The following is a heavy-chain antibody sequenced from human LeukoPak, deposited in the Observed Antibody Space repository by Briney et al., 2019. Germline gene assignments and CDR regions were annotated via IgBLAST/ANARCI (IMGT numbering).Heavy chain of an antibody. CDR1: GFIFSTYG. CDR3: TPGRTV. V-gene: IGHV3-15*01. J-gene: IGHJ6*02. CDR2: IKSKTDGGTT. Sequence: GGSLRLSCAASGFIFSTYGMHWVRQAPGKGLEWVGRIKSKTDGGTTDYAAPVKGRFNISRDDSKDTLFLQMNSLKTEDTAVYYCTPGRTVWGQGTTVTVSS.